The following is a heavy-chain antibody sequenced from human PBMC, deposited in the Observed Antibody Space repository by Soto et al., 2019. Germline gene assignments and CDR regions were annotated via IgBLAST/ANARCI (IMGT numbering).Heavy chain of an antibody. J-gene: IGHJ5*02. Sequence: EVQLVESGGGVVQPGGSLRLSCEASGFIFSDYFIDWVRQAPGKGLEWVGRIRSKVRSYSTDYAASVKGRFIISRDDSKNSVYLQMNSLTTEDTAVYHCVKDRNWSYESWGLGTLVTVSS. CDR3: VKDRNWSYES. D-gene: IGHD1-26*01. CDR1: GFIFSDYF. CDR2: IRSKVRSYST. V-gene: IGHV3-72*01.